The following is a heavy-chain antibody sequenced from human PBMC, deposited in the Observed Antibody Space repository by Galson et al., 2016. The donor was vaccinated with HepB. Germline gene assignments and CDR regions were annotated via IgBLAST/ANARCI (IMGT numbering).Heavy chain of an antibody. J-gene: IGHJ3*02. D-gene: IGHD2-21*02. Sequence: SETLSLTCTVSGGSIIGNNYYWAWIRQPPGKGLEWIGSIHFTGSAYDNPSLNSRVAISVDTSKNHFPLRLSSVTAADTAVYYCARILVNIVGVTATDAFDIWGQGTMVTVSS. CDR3: ARILVNIVGVTATDAFDI. CDR1: GGSIIGNNYY. V-gene: IGHV4-39*02. CDR2: IHFTGSA.